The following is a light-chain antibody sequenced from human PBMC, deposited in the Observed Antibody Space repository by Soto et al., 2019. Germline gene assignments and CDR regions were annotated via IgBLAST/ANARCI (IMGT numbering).Light chain of an antibody. Sequence: DIQTTQSPSTLSGSVGDRVTITCRASQTISSWLAWYQQKPGKAPKLLIYKASTLKSGVPSRFSGSGSGTDFTLTISRLEPEDFAVYYCQQYGSSSITFGQGTKVDIK. CDR1: QTISSW. CDR2: KAS. J-gene: IGKJ1*01. V-gene: IGKV1-5*03. CDR3: QQYGSSSIT.